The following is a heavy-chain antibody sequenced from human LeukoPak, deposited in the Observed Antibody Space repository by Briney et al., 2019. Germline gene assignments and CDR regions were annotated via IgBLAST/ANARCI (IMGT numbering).Heavy chain of an antibody. CDR2: ISVTTTMT. D-gene: IGHD4-17*01. CDR1: GFTFSSYS. Sequence: PGGSLRLSCAASGFTFSSYSMNWVRQAPGKGLEWIAYISVTTTMTYYADSVKGRFTISRDNAKNSLFLQMTSLRAEDTAVYYCARDDGDYAHPVDYWGQGTLVTVSS. CDR3: ARDDGDYAHPVDY. V-gene: IGHV3-48*04. J-gene: IGHJ4*02.